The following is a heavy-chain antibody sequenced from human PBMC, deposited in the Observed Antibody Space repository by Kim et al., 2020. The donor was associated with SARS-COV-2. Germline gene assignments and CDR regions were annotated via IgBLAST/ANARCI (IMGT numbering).Heavy chain of an antibody. Sequence: GGSLRLSCATSGFIFTNAWMSWVRQVPGKGLEWVGRIKTKSNGGTTDYAAPVKGRFTISRDDSKNTLFLQMNSLKTKDTAVYYCTVRGYCSSTTHCPNKFWGQGTVVTVSS. CDR2: IKTKSNGGTT. CDR3: TVRGYCSSTTHCPNKF. D-gene: IGHD2-2*01. CDR1: GFIFTNAW. V-gene: IGHV3-15*01. J-gene: IGHJ4*02.